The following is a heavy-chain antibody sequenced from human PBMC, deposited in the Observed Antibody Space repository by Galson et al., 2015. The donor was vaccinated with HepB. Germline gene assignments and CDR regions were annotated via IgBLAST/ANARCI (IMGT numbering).Heavy chain of an antibody. V-gene: IGHV4-39*07. CDR1: GDSISRSTYY. D-gene: IGHD6-6*01. CDR3: ARETDFSSSSGLDKGDALDI. CDR2: IYYSGNT. Sequence: SETLSLTCTVSGDSISRSTYYWGWIRQPPGKGLEWIGNIYYSGNTYFNPSLKSRVTISVDKSKNQFSLKLTSVTAADTAVYFCARETDFSSSSGLDKGDALDIWGQGTVVTVSS. J-gene: IGHJ3*02.